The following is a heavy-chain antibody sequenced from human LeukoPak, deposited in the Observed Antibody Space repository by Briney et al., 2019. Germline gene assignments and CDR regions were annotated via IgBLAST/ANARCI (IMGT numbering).Heavy chain of an antibody. CDR2: IYYSGST. CDR3: ARSVVRFPFDY. J-gene: IGHJ4*02. CDR1: GGSISSYY. D-gene: IGHD6-6*01. V-gene: IGHV4-59*01. Sequence: SETLSLTCTVSGGSISSYYWSWIRQPPGKGLEWIGYIYYSGSTNYNPSLKSRVTISVDTSKNQFSLKLSSVTAADTVVYYCARSVVRFPFDYWGQGTLVTVSS.